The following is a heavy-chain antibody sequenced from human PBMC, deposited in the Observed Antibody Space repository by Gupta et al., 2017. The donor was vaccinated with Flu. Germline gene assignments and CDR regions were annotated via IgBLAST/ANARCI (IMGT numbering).Heavy chain of an antibody. D-gene: IGHD3-22*01. V-gene: IGHV1-69*01. CDR1: GGTFSSYA. Sequence: QVQLVQSGAEVKKPGSSVKVSCKASGGTFSSYAISWVRQAPGQGLEWMGGIIPIFGTANYAQKFQGRVTITADESTSTAYMELSSLRSEDTAXYXCARVISEYYYDSSGPFDYWGQGTLVTVSS. CDR2: IIPIFGTA. J-gene: IGHJ4*02. CDR3: ARVISEYYYDSSGPFDY.